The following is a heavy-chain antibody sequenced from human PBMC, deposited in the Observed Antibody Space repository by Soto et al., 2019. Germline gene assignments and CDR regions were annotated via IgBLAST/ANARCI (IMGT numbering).Heavy chain of an antibody. CDR2: ITPIFGTT. CDR1: GCTFSNYA. Sequence: SVKVSCTASGCTFSNYAISWVRHAPGQGLEWMGGITPIFGTTTYAQRLEGRVTITADESSTTAHMELSSLRSEDTAVYYCARVITVNPVGYYGMDVWGQGTTVTVSS. CDR3: ARVITVNPVGYYGMDV. J-gene: IGHJ6*02. D-gene: IGHD4-4*01. V-gene: IGHV1-69*13.